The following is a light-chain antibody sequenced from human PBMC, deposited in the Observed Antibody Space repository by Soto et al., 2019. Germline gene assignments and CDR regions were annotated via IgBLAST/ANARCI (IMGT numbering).Light chain of an antibody. CDR2: DVS. CDR3: CTYAGSYTLYV. V-gene: IGLV2-11*01. J-gene: IGLJ1*01. Sequence: QSALTQPRSVSGSPGQSVTISCTGTSSDVDGYNYVSWYQQHPGIAPKLMIYDVSKRPSGVPVCFSGSKSGNTASLTISGLQAEDEADYYCCTYAGSYTLYVFGTGTKVTVL. CDR1: SSDVDGYNY.